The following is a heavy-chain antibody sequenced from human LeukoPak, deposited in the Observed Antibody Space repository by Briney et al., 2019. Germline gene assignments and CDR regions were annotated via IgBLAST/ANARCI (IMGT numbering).Heavy chain of an antibody. CDR1: GFTFTKYW. V-gene: IGHV3-15*01. CDR3: TTDPHYDFWSGLGFDY. D-gene: IGHD3-3*01. J-gene: IGHJ4*02. CDR2: IKSKTDGGTT. Sequence: GDSLRLSCAASGFTFTKYWMTWVRQAPGKGLEWVGRIKSKTDGGTTDYAAPVKGRFTISRDDSKNTLYLQMNSLKTEDTAVYYCTTDPHYDFWSGLGFDYWGQGTLVTVSS.